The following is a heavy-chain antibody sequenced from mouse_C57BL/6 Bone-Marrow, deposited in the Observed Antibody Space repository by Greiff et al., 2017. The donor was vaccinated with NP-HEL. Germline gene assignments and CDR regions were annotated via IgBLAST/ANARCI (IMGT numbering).Heavy chain of an antibody. CDR2: IWWDDDK. J-gene: IGHJ2*01. D-gene: IGHD1-1*01. Sequence: QVTLKECGPGILQPSQTLSLTCSFSGFSLSTFGMGVGWIRQPSGKGLEWLAHIWWDDDKYYNPALKSRLTISKDTSKNQVFLKIANVDTADTATYYCARIASITTVVANYFDYWGQGTTLTVSS. CDR3: ARIASITTVVANYFDY. V-gene: IGHV8-8*01. CDR1: GFSLSTFGMG.